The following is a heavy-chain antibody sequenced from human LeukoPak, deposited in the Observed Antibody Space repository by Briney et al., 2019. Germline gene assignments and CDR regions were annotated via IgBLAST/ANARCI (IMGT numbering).Heavy chain of an antibody. D-gene: IGHD6-13*01. Sequence: GGSLRLSCAASGFTFDDYAMHWVRQAPGKGLGWVSGISWNSGSIGYADSVKGRFTISRDNAKNSLYLQMNSLRAEDTALYYCAKDKHSSSWYYFDYWGQGTLVTVSS. V-gene: IGHV3-9*01. CDR1: GFTFDDYA. J-gene: IGHJ4*02. CDR3: AKDKHSSSWYYFDY. CDR2: ISWNSGSI.